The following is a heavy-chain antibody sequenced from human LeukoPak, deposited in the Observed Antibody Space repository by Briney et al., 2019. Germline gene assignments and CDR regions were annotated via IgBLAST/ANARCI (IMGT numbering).Heavy chain of an antibody. CDR3: AKDRHLYCSGGSCYPLGY. Sequence: GGSLRLSCAASGFTFSSYAMSWVRQAPGKGLEWVSAISGSGGSTYYADSVKGRFTISRDNSKNTLHLQMNSLRAEDTAVYYCAKDRHLYCSGGSCYPLGYWGQGTLVTVSS. J-gene: IGHJ4*02. CDR2: ISGSGGST. D-gene: IGHD2-15*01. CDR1: GFTFSSYA. V-gene: IGHV3-23*01.